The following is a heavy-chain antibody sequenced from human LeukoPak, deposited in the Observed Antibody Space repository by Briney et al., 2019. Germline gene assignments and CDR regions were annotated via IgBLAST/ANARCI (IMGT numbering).Heavy chain of an antibody. CDR3: AKDRGGTGDFDY. J-gene: IGHJ4*02. CDR2: INPDNGNA. CDR1: GYTFTSYV. V-gene: IGHV1-3*01. Sequence: ASVKVSCKASGYTFTSYVMHWVRQAPGQRLEWMGWINPDNGNAEYSRKFQGRITITRDPSATTAYMELSSLRSEDMAMYYCAKDRGGTGDFDYWGQGTLVTVSS. D-gene: IGHD3-10*01.